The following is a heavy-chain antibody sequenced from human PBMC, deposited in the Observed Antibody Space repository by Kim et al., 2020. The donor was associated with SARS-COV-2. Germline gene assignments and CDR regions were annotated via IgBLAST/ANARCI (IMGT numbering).Heavy chain of an antibody. D-gene: IGHD3-22*01. CDR3: IRYYYDSSGSGVY. CDR2: IRSKANSYAT. V-gene: IGHV3-73*01. Sequence: GGSLRLSCAASGFTFSGSAMHWVRQASGKGLEWVGRIRSKANSYATAYAASVKGSFTISRDDSNNTACLQMDSLKTEDTAVYYCIRYYYDSSGSGVYWGQGTPVTVST. J-gene: IGHJ4*02. CDR1: GFTFSGSA.